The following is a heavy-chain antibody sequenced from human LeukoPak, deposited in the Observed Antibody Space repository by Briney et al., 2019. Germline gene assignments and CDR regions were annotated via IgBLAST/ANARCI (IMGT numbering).Heavy chain of an antibody. V-gene: IGHV3-66*02. Sequence: GGSLRLSCAGSGFTVSSNHVNWVRQAPGKGLEWVSIIYAGGTTVLTDSVKGRFSISRDDSKNTLYLQMNSLRVEDTAVYYCARYDNIQGYMDVWGTGTTVTVFS. CDR3: ARYDNIQGYMDV. D-gene: IGHD1-1*01. CDR2: IYAGGTT. J-gene: IGHJ6*03. CDR1: GFTVSSNH.